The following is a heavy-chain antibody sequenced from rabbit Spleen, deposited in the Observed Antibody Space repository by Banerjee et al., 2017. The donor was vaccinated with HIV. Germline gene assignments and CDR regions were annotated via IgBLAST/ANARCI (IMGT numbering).Heavy chain of an antibody. V-gene: IGHV1S45*01. Sequence: QEQLEESGGDLVKPGASLTLTCTASGFSFTDKDVMCWVRQAPGKGLEWIGCINTITGKTVYATWAKGRFTISRASSTTVFLQMTSLTAADTATYFCARDGVGGSYFALWGQGTLVTVS. J-gene: IGHJ4*01. CDR3: ARDGVGGSYFAL. CDR1: GFSFTDKDV. D-gene: IGHD8-1*01. CDR2: INTITGKT.